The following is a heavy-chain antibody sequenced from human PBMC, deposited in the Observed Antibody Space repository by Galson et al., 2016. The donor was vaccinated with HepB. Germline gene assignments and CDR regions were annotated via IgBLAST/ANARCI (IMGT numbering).Heavy chain of an antibody. V-gene: IGHV3-7*03. CDR2: IKQDGSEK. CDR3: ARNLLFDWLSRADFDY. CDR1: GFTFSSYW. D-gene: IGHD3-9*01. Sequence: SLRLSCAASGFTFSSYWMSWVRQAPGKGLEWVANIKQDGSEKYYVDSVKGRFTISRDNAKNSVYLQMNSLRAEDTAVYYCARNLLFDWLSRADFDYWGQGTLVTVSS. J-gene: IGHJ4*02.